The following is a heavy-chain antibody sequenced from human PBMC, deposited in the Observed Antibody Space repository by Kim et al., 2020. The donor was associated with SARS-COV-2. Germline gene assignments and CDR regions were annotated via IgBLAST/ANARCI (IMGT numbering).Heavy chain of an antibody. CDR1: GFTFRSYA. D-gene: IGHD6-13*01. J-gene: IGHJ4*02. Sequence: GGSLRLSCAASGFTFRSYAMSWVRQAPGKGLEWVSAISGSGGSTYYADSVKGRFTISRDNSKNTLYLQMNSLRAEDTAVYYCANLPSRGLHSSRCPEFWGEGTLVT. CDR3: ANLPSRGLHSSRCPEF. CDR2: ISGSGGST. V-gene: IGHV3-23*01.